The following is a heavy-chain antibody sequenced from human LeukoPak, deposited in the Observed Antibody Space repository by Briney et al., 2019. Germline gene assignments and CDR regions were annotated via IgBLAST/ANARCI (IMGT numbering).Heavy chain of an antibody. Sequence: VASVKVSCKASGGTFSSYAISWVRQAPGQGLEWMGRIIPIFGTANYAQKFQGRVTITTDESTSTAYMELSSLRSEDTAVYYCARAGSYGIDAFDIWGQRTMVTVSS. J-gene: IGHJ3*02. CDR3: ARAGSYGIDAFDI. CDR1: GGTFSSYA. D-gene: IGHD1-26*01. CDR2: IIPIFGTA. V-gene: IGHV1-69*05.